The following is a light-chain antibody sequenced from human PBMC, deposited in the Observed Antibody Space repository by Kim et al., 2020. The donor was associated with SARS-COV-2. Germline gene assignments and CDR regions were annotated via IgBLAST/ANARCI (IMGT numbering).Light chain of an antibody. J-gene: IGLJ2*01. V-gene: IGLV3-1*01. Sequence: VSPGQTARITCSRDKLGDKYAFWYQQKPGHSPVLVMFQHDKRPSGISQRFSGSNSGNTAILTISGTRTIDEADYYCQAWDSSAAVFGGGTKLIVL. CDR3: QAWDSSAAV. CDR2: QHD. CDR1: KLGDKY.